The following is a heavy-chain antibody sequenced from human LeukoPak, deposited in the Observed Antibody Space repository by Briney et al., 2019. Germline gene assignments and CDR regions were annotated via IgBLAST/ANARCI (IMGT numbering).Heavy chain of an antibody. V-gene: IGHV3-9*01. J-gene: IGHJ4*02. CDR1: GFTFSSYE. CDR2: ISWNSGSI. Sequence: PGGSLRLSCAASGFTFSSYEMNWVRQAPGKGLEWVSGISWNSGSIGYADSVKGRFTISRDNAKNSLYLQMNSLRAEDTALYYCAKDTKHGGPTPSGYFDYWGQGTLVTVSS. CDR3: AKDTKHGGPTPSGYFDY. D-gene: IGHD4-23*01.